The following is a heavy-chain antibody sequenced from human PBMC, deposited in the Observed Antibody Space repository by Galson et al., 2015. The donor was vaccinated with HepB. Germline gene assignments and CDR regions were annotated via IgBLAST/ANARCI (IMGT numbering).Heavy chain of an antibody. CDR2: TYYRSKWYN. D-gene: IGHD2-15*01. Sequence: CAISGDSVSSNSVAWNWIRQSPSRGLEWLGRTYYRSKWYNDYALSVKSRITINSDTSKNQFSLQLNYVTPDDTAVYYCTSQRGGFDYWGQGTLVTVSS. V-gene: IGHV6-1*01. J-gene: IGHJ4*02. CDR1: GDSVSSNSVA. CDR3: TSQRGGFDY.